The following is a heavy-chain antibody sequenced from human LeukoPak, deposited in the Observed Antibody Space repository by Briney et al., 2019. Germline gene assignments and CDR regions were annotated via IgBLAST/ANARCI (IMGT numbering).Heavy chain of an antibody. CDR1: GFTFSSYW. J-gene: IGHJ4*02. V-gene: IGHV3-64*05. Sequence: GGSLRLSCGASGFTFSSYWMSWVRQAPGKGLEYVSSINTNGANTYYADSVKGRFTISGDNSRNTVYVQMNSLTPEDTAVYYCVKGLDYSSSQMDSWGQGTLVTVSS. D-gene: IGHD6-6*01. CDR2: INTNGANT. CDR3: VKGLDYSSSQMDS.